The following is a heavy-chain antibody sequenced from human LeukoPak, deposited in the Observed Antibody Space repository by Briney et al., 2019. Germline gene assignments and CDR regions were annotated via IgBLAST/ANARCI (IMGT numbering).Heavy chain of an antibody. D-gene: IGHD5-12*01. CDR2: IIPIFGTA. Sequence: ASVKVSCKASGGTFSNYAISWVGQAPGQGLDWMGGIIPIFGTANYAQKFQGRVTITADESTSTAYMELSSLRSEETAVYYCARGDSAYDLFGHIDYWGQGTLVTVSS. CDR1: GGTFSNYA. CDR3: ARGDSAYDLFGHIDY. V-gene: IGHV1-69*13. J-gene: IGHJ4*02.